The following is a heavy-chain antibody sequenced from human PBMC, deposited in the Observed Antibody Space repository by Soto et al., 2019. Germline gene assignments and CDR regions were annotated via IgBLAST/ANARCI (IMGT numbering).Heavy chain of an antibody. J-gene: IGHJ3*02. Sequence: EVQLVESGGGLIQPGGSLRLSCAASGFTVSSNYMSWVRQAPGKGLEWVSVIYGGGSTYYADSVKGRFTISRDNSKNTLYLQMNSLRAEDTAVYYCARSQSTYYYDSSGYPNAFDIWGQGTMVTVSS. CDR3: ARSQSTYYYDSSGYPNAFDI. V-gene: IGHV3-53*01. CDR2: IYGGGST. D-gene: IGHD3-22*01. CDR1: GFTVSSNY.